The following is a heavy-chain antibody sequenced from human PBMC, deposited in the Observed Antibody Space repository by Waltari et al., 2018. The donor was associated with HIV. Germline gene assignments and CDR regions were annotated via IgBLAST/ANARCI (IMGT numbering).Heavy chain of an antibody. Sequence: QVHLVESGGTVVQPGKSLRLSCVPDGLTLHAYAMSWFRQTPGGGLQWVAILWPDGNTRFYAPFVSGRFSISRDNTKKTVFLQMRALRADDTGVYFCARQGNTGTYFGGHRWGRGT. CDR1: GLTLHAYA. CDR2: LWPDGNTR. D-gene: IGHD3-10*01. CDR3: ARQGNTGTYFGGHR. J-gene: IGHJ4*02. V-gene: IGHV3-33*01.